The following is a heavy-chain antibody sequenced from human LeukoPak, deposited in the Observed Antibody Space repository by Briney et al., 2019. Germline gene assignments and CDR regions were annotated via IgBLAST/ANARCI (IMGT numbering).Heavy chain of an antibody. CDR2: IDPGDSYT. Sequence: GESLKISCKGSGYSFTNYWISWVRKIPGKGLEWMGRIDPGDSYTNYSPSFQGHVTISADKSISTAYLQWRSLKASDTAMYYCARSRGMDVWGQGTTVTVSS. CDR1: GYSFTNYW. V-gene: IGHV5-10-1*01. J-gene: IGHJ6*02. CDR3: ARSRGMDV.